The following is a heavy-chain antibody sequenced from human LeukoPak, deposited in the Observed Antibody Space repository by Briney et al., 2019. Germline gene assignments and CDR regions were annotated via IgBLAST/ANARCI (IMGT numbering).Heavy chain of an antibody. J-gene: IGHJ6*03. CDR1: GFTFSSYG. CDR3: AREQQWLVRGYYYYYMDV. Sequence: GGSLRLSCAASGFTFSSYGMSWVRQAPGKGLEWVSFIYSGDTHYSDSVKGRFTISRDHSKNTLYLQMNSLRAEDTAVYYCAREQQWLVRGYYYYYMDVWGKGTTVTISS. V-gene: IGHV3-53*01. CDR2: IYSGDT. D-gene: IGHD6-19*01.